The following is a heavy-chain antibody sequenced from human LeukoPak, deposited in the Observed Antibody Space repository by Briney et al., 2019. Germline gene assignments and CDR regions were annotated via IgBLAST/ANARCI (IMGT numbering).Heavy chain of an antibody. Sequence: GGTLRLSCAASGFTFSSFWMTWVRQAPGKGLEWVANIKQDGSEKYYVDSVRGRFTISRDNATNSLYLQMNSLRAEDTAVYYCARDLNYFDYWGQGTLVTVSS. CDR2: IKQDGSEK. J-gene: IGHJ4*02. V-gene: IGHV3-7*01. CDR3: ARDLNYFDY. CDR1: GFTFSSFW.